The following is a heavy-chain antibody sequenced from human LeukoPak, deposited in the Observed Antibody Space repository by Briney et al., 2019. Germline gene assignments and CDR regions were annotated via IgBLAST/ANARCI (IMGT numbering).Heavy chain of an antibody. Sequence: GGSLRLSCAASGFTFSSYAMSWVRQAPGKGLEWVSAISGSGGSTYYADSVKGRFTISRDNSKNTLYLQMKSLRAEDTAVYYCAKKSQGSSGWYHADWFDPWGQGTLVTVSS. CDR2: ISGSGGST. V-gene: IGHV3-23*01. D-gene: IGHD6-19*01. J-gene: IGHJ5*02. CDR1: GFTFSSYA. CDR3: AKKSQGSSGWYHADWFDP.